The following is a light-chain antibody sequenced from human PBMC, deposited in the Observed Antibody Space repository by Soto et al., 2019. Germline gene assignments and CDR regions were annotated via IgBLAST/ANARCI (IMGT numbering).Light chain of an antibody. CDR2: AAS. CDR1: QGISSY. CDR3: QQYGRYTFT. V-gene: IGKV1-8*01. J-gene: IGKJ3*01. Sequence: AIVMTQSPSSLSASTGDRVTITCRASQGISSYLAWYQQKPGKAPKLLIYAASTLQSGVPSRFSGSGYGTDFTLTISCLQYEDFEVYYCQQYGRYTFTFGPGTKVDIK.